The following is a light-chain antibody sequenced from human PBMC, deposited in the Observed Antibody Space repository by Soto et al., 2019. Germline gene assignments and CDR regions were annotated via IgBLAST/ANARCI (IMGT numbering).Light chain of an antibody. CDR3: QQYYNTPRT. Sequence: DILMTQSPSSLSASTGDRVTISCRASQSISGYLDWYQQKPGKAPKLLIYGATTLHTGVPSRFSGSGSGTDFTLTISSLQPEDFATYYCQQYYNTPRTFGQGTKVDI. CDR1: QSISGY. V-gene: IGKV1-39*01. J-gene: IGKJ1*01. CDR2: GAT.